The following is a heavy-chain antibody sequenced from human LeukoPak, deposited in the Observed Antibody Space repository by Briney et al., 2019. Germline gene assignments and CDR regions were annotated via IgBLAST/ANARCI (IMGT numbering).Heavy chain of an antibody. Sequence: PGGPLRLSCAASGFTCDDYAMHWVRHAPGKGLECVSIISGDGGSTYYADSVKVRLTIYTDNSKNSLYLQMNSLRTEDTALYYCAKDHGGWYGFDYWGQGTLVTVSS. CDR2: ISGDGGST. CDR3: AKDHGGWYGFDY. J-gene: IGHJ4*02. V-gene: IGHV3-43*02. D-gene: IGHD6-19*01. CDR1: GFTCDDYA.